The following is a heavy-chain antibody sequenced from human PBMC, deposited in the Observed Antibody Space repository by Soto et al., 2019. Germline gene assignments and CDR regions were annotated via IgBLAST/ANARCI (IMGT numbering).Heavy chain of an antibody. V-gene: IGHV3-30-3*01. J-gene: IGHJ4*02. Sequence: QVQLVESGGGMVQPGRSLRLSCAASGFTFSSYAMHWVRQAPGKGLEWVALISYDGSNKYYADSVKGRFTISRDNSKNTLYLQMNSLRPEDTAVYYCARGYSGTYPPRDYWGQGTLVTVSS. CDR1: GFTFSSYA. CDR2: ISYDGSNK. D-gene: IGHD1-26*01. CDR3: ARGYSGTYPPRDY.